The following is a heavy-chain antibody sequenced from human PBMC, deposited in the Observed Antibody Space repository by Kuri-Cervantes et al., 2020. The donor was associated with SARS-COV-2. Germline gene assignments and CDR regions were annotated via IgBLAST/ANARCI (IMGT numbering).Heavy chain of an antibody. CDR2: IIPIFGTA. D-gene: IGHD3-10*01. CDR3: ATPKGTMVRGVIKWYYYYYGMDV. V-gene: IGHV1-69*06. CDR1: GDTFSSYA. Sequence: SVKVSCKASGDTFSSYAISWVRQAPGQGLEWMGGIIPIFGTANYAQKYQGRVTITADKSTSKAYMELSSLRSEDTAVYYCATPKGTMVRGVIKWYYYYYGMDVWGQGTTVTVSS. J-gene: IGHJ6*02.